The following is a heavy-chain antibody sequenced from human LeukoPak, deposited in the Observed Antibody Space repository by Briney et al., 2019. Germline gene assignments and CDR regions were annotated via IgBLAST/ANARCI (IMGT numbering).Heavy chain of an antibody. J-gene: IGHJ3*02. D-gene: IGHD2-2*01. CDR1: GFTFSSSA. CDR2: FSGSGGIT. Sequence: GGSLRLSCAASGFTFSSSAMSWVRQAPGKGLEWVSAFSGSGGITYYADSVKGRFTISRDNSKNTLYLQMNSLRAEDTAVYYCAKSLGRCSSTSCYLVSDAFDIWGQGTMVTVSS. CDR3: AKSLGRCSSTSCYLVSDAFDI. V-gene: IGHV3-23*01.